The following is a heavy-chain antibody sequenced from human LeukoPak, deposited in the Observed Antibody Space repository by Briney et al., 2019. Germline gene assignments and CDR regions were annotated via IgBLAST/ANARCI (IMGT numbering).Heavy chain of an antibody. V-gene: IGHV2-5*02. Sequence: SGPTLVNPTQTLTLTCTFSGFSLSTSGVGVGWIRQPPGKALEWLAFIYWDDDERYSPSLKGRLTITKDTSKNQVVLTMTSVDPVDTATYYCTRRANWNDIFDYWGQGTLVTVSS. J-gene: IGHJ4*02. CDR2: IYWDDDE. CDR3: TRRANWNDIFDY. D-gene: IGHD1-20*01. CDR1: GFSLSTSGVG.